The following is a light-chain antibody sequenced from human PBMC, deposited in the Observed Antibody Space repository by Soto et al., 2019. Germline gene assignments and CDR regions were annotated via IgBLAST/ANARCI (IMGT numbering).Light chain of an antibody. CDR3: QQGKTFPFT. V-gene: IGKV1-12*01. CDR2: TVS. Sequence: IQMTQSPSSVSASVGDTVTLSCQTSHGVSGWLAWYQQKPGKAPTLLIYTVSNLQSGVPSRFIGSGSGTDFSLTITNLQPEDFATYFCQQGKTFPFTFGPGTKVEVK. CDR1: HGVSGW. J-gene: IGKJ3*01.